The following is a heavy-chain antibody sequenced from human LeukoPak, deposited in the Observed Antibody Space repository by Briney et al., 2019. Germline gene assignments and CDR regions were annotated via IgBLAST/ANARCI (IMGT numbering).Heavy chain of an antibody. J-gene: IGHJ4*02. CDR3: ARHVEIAVAGPIDY. V-gene: IGHV4-39*01. CDR1: GGSISSRSYY. D-gene: IGHD6-19*01. Sequence: PSETLSLTCTVSGGSISSRSYYWGWIRQPPGKGLEWIGSIYYSGSTYYNPSLKSRVTISVDTSKNQFSLKLSSVTAADTAVYYCARHVEIAVAGPIDYWGQGTLVTVSS. CDR2: IYYSGST.